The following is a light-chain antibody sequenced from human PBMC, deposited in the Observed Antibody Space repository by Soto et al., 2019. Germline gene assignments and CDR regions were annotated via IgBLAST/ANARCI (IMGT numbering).Light chain of an antibody. CDR3: QSYDSSIVV. CDR2: EDN. J-gene: IGLJ2*01. CDR1: SGSIASNY. V-gene: IGLV6-57*04. Sequence: FMLTQPHSVSESPGKTVTISCTRSSGSIASNYVQWYQQRPGSAPTTVIYEDNQRPSGVPDRLSGSIDSSSNSASLTISGLKTEDEADYYCQSYDSSIVVFGGGTKLTVL.